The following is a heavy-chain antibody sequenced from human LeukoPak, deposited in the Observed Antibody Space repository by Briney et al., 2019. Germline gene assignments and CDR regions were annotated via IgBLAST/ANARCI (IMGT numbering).Heavy chain of an antibody. Sequence: SETLSLTCAVSGGSISSSNWCSCVRQSPGKGLEWIGEIYHSGTTNYNPSLKSRVTISVDKSKNQFSLKLSSVTAADTAVYYCAVKGAVSGSFDYWGQGTLVTVSS. D-gene: IGHD5-12*01. CDR1: GGSISSSNW. V-gene: IGHV4-4*02. CDR3: AVKGAVSGSFDY. CDR2: IYHSGTT. J-gene: IGHJ4*02.